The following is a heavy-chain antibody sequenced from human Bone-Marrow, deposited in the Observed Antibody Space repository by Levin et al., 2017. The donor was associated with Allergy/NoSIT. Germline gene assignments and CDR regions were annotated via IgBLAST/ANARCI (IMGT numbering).Heavy chain of an antibody. CDR2: IYYSGST. D-gene: IGHD4-17*01. CDR1: GGSISSSSYY. Sequence: SQTLSLTCTVSGGSISSSSYYWGWIRQPPGKGLEWIGSIYYSGSTYYNPSLKSRVTISVDTSKNQFSLKLSSVTAADTAVYYCARRVKKYGDYYFDYWGQGTLVTVSS. J-gene: IGHJ4*02. V-gene: IGHV4-39*01. CDR3: ARRVKKYGDYYFDY.